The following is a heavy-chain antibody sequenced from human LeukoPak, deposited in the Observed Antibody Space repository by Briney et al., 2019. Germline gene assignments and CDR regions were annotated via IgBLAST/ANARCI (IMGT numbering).Heavy chain of an antibody. CDR1: GGSISSSSYY. CDR2: IYYSGST. J-gene: IGHJ4*02. CDR3: ARASPRIAAAAIDY. V-gene: IGHV4-39*07. Sequence: TSSETLSLTCTVSGGSISSSSYYWGWIRQPPGKGLEWIGSIYYSGSTYYNPSLKSRVTISVDTSKNQFSLKLSSVTAVDTAVYYCARASPRIAAAAIDYWGQGTLVTVSS. D-gene: IGHD6-13*01.